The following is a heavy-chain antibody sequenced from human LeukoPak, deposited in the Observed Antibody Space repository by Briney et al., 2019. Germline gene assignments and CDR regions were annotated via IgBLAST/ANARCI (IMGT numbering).Heavy chain of an antibody. Sequence: PGGSLRLSCAASGLTFSSYWMSWVRQAPGKGLEWVANINQDGGGKYYVDSVKGRFTVSRDNAKNSLYLQMNDLRAEDTAVYYCARDLKYQPHYWGQRTLVTVSS. CDR1: GLTFSSYW. CDR2: INQDGGGK. D-gene: IGHD2-2*01. V-gene: IGHV3-7*01. J-gene: IGHJ4*02. CDR3: ARDLKYQPHY.